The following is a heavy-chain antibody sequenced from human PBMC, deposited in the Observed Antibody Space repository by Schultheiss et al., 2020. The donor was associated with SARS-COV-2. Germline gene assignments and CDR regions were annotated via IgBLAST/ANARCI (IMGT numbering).Heavy chain of an antibody. CDR3: ARDREYNWNYRAFLAHYYGMDV. CDR2: INPNSGGT. J-gene: IGHJ6*02. CDR1: GYTFTGYY. D-gene: IGHD1-7*01. V-gene: IGHV1-2*02. Sequence: ASVKVSCKASGYTFTGYYMHWVRQAPGQGLEWMGWINPNSGGTNYAQKFQGRVTMTRDTSISTAYMELSSIRSDDTAVYYCARDREYNWNYRAFLAHYYGMDVWGQGTTVTVSS.